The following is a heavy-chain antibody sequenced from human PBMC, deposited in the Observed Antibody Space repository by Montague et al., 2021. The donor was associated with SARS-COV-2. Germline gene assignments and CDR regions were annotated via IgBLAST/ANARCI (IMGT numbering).Heavy chain of an antibody. V-gene: IGHV3-48*03. CDR1: GFTFSSYE. CDR3: ARSYDILTGYQSQALDY. Sequence: SLRLSCAASGFTFSSYEMNWVRQAPGKGLEWVSYISSSGSTIYYADSVKGRFTISRDNAKNSLYLQMNSLRAEDTAVYYCARSYDILTGYQSQALDYWGQETLVTVSS. J-gene: IGHJ4*02. CDR2: ISSSGSTI. D-gene: IGHD3-9*01.